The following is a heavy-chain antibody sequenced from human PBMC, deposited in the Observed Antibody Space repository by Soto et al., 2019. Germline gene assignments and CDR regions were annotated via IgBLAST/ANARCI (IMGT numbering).Heavy chain of an antibody. CDR3: ARPPSP. CDR1: GGSISSGGYS. Sequence: QLQLQESGSGLVKPSQTLSLTCAVSGGSISSGGYSWSWVRQPPGKGLEWIGYIYHSGSTYYNPSLKSGVTIPEDRSKNKFSLKLSSVTAAAPAVFYCARPPSPWGQGTLVTFSS. CDR2: IYHSGST. J-gene: IGHJ5*02. V-gene: IGHV4-30-2*01.